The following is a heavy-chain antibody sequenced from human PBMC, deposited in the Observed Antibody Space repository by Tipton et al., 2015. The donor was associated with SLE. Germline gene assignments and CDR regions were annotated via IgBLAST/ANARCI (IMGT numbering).Heavy chain of an antibody. CDR1: GHKFTNNW. CDR3: ARLSRGAYYFDD. J-gene: IGHJ4*02. Sequence: QLVQSGAEVKKPGESLKISCKGSGHKFTNNWIGWVRQMPGKGLEWMGMIYPGGSDTRYSPSFQGQVTISADKSISTAYLQWSSLKASDTAMYYCARLSRGAYYFDDCGQGTLVTVSS. V-gene: IGHV5-51*03. CDR2: IYPGGSDT. D-gene: IGHD2/OR15-2a*01.